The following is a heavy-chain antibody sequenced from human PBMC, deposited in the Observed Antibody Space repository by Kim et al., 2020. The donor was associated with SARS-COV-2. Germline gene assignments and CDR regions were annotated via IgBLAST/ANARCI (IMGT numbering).Heavy chain of an antibody. CDR3: AKDIASAATDYYYGLDV. Sequence: LSLTCAASGFTFSSYAMNWVRQAPGKGLEWVGIIWYDERNKYYADSVKGRFTISRDNSKNTVYLQMNSLRAEDTALYYCAKDIASAATDYYYGLDVWGQGTTVTVSS. CDR1: GFTFSSYA. CDR2: IWYDERNK. V-gene: IGHV3-33*06. J-gene: IGHJ6*02. D-gene: IGHD2-15*01.